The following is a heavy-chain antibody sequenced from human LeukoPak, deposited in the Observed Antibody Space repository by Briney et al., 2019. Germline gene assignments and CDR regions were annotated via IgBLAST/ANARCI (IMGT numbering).Heavy chain of an antibody. Sequence: PSETLSLTCAVPGGSIISYFWTWIRQPAGKGLEWIGRISTSGSTNYNPSLKSRVSMSLDTSKNQLSLKLSSVTAADTAVYYCARVPSYYYDSSGYGWGQGTLVTVSS. V-gene: IGHV4-4*07. CDR2: ISTSGST. CDR1: GGSIISYF. J-gene: IGHJ4*02. D-gene: IGHD3-22*01. CDR3: ARVPSYYYDSSGYG.